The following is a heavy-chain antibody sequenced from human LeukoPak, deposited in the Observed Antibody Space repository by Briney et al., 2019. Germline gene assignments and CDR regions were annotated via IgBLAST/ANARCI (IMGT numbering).Heavy chain of an antibody. V-gene: IGHV3-7*03. CDR1: GFTLSSYW. CDR2: IKEDGSKK. J-gene: IGHJ3*02. D-gene: IGHD1-1*01. Sequence: GGSLRLSCGASGFTLSSYWMTWVRQAPGKGLEWVANIKEDGSKKYYVESVRGRFTISRDNAENSLYLQMNSLRAEDTAVYYCARRNDAFDIWGQGTMVTVSS. CDR3: ARRNDAFDI.